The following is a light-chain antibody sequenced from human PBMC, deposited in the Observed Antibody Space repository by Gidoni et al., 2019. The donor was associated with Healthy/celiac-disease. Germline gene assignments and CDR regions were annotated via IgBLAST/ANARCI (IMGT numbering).Light chain of an antibody. CDR3: QQSYSTPRT. CDR2: AAS. J-gene: IGKJ3*01. CDR1: QSISSY. Sequence: DIQMTQSPSSLSASVGDRVTINCRASQSISSYLNWYQQKPGKAPKPLIYAASSLQRGVPSRFSGGGSGTDFTLTISSLQPEDFATYYCQQSYSTPRTFGPGTKVEIK. V-gene: IGKV1-39*01.